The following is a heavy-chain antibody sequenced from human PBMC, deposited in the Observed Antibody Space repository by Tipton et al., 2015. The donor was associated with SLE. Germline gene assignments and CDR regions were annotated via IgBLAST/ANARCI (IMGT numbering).Heavy chain of an antibody. Sequence: SLRLSCAASGFTVSSNYMSWVRQAPGKGLEWVSVIYSGGSTYYADSVKGRFTISRHNSKNTRYLQMNSLRAEDTAVYYCARDLFGSRNYWGQGTLVTVSS. CDR2: IYSGGST. CDR1: GFTVSSNY. V-gene: IGHV3-53*04. J-gene: IGHJ4*02. CDR3: ARDLFGSRNY. D-gene: IGHD3-10*01.